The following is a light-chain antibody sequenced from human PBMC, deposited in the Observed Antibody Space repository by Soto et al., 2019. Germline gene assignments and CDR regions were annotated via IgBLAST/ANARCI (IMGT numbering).Light chain of an antibody. J-gene: IGKJ1*01. V-gene: IGKV2-28*01. CDR2: LGS. CDR3: MQALQTRWT. Sequence: DIVMTQSPLSLPVTPGEPASISCRSSQSLLHSNGYNYLDWYLQKPGQSPQLLIYLGSNRAYGGPDRFSGSGSGTDFTLKISRVEAEDVGVYYCMQALQTRWTFGQGTKVEIK. CDR1: QSLLHSNGYNY.